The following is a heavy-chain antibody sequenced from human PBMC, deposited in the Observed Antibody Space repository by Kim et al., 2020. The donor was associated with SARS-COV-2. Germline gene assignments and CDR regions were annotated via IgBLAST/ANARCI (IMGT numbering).Heavy chain of an antibody. J-gene: IGHJ4*02. CDR3: AIRSTSGWDYFHY. CDR1: GFTFRSYA. D-gene: IGHD6-19*01. CDR2: ISDGGSGT. Sequence: GGSLRLSCEASGFTFRSYAMNWVRQAPGKSLEWVSTISDGGSGTHYADSVKGRFTISRDNSKNTLFLQMNSLRVEDTAVYYCAIRSTSGWDYFHYWGQGTLVAGSS. V-gene: IGHV3-23*01.